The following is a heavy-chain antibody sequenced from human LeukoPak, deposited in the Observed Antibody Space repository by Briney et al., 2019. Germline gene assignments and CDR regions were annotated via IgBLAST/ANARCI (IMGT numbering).Heavy chain of an antibody. CDR3: ARELVVGMHFYNMEI. J-gene: IGHJ6*03. CDR2: YFTTGKF. D-gene: IGHD3-9*01. Sequence: SETLSLTCTVSGGSSTNYFWTGLRQPPGQGVEGIGCIYFTTGKFYYNLPLKSRLPMHLDTSSSKFSLNLTSVTGAARGVCSCARELVVGMHFYNMEIWAKGTPVTLS. V-gene: IGHV4-59*01. CDR1: GGSSTNYF.